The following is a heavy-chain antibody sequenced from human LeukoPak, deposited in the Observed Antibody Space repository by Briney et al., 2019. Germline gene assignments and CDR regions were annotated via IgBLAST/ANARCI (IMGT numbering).Heavy chain of an antibody. Sequence: PSETLSLTCTVSGGSLRSSNYYWSWIRPPPGKGLEWIGYIYYTGSTNYNPSLKSRVTISLDTSKNQFSLKLSSMTAADTAVYYCARQRVNKWNNLWSFDYWGQGTLVTVSS. CDR3: ARQRVNKWNNLWSFDY. CDR1: GGSLRSSNYY. D-gene: IGHD1/OR15-1a*01. V-gene: IGHV4-61*01. J-gene: IGHJ4*02. CDR2: IYYTGST.